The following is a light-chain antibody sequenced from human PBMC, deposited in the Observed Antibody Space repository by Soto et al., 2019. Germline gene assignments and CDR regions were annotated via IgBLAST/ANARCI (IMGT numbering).Light chain of an antibody. V-gene: IGKV3-15*01. J-gene: IGKJ1*01. CDR2: GAS. Sequence: EIVMTQSPATLSASPGERATLSCRASQSVSSNLAWYQQKPGQAPRLLIYGASTRATGIPARFSGSGSGTESTLTISSLQSEDFAIYFCHQYNNWPRTFGQGTKVDIK. CDR1: QSVSSN. CDR3: HQYNNWPRT.